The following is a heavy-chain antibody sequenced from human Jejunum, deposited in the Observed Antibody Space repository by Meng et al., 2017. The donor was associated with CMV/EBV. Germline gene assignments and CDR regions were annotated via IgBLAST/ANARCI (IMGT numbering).Heavy chain of an antibody. CDR1: GGTFSAYA. J-gene: IGHJ3*01. CDR2: IISKLGTA. D-gene: IGHD3-16*01. Sequence: SCKLSGGTFSAYAVSWVRQAPGQELEWVGGIISKLGTANYAQKFQGRVTITTDESTSTAYMELGSLRSEDTAVYYCTKVPWGFPFDFWGQGTVVTVSS. CDR3: TKVPWGFPFDF. V-gene: IGHV1-69*05.